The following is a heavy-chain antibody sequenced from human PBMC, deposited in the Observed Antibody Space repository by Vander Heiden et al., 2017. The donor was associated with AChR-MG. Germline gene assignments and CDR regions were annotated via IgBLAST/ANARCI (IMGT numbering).Heavy chain of an antibody. J-gene: IGHJ6*03. D-gene: IGHD3-3*01. Sequence: QVQLQQWGAGLLKPSATLPLTCAVYGGSFSGYYWSWIRQPPGKGLEWIGEINHSGSTNYNPSLKSRVTISVDTSKNQFSLKLSSVTAADTAVYYCARGLYYDFWSGYGPYMDVWGKGTTVTVSS. CDR2: INHSGST. V-gene: IGHV4-34*01. CDR3: ARGLYYDFWSGYGPYMDV. CDR1: GGSFSGYY.